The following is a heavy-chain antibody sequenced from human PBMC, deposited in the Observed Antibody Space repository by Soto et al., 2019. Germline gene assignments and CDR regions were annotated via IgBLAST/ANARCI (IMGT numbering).Heavy chain of an antibody. Sequence: SVKVSCKASGGTFSSYAISWVRQAPGQGLEWMGGIIPISGTANYAQKFQGRVTITADESTSTAYMELSSLRSEDTAVYYCARDASIAAAGLTYYFDYWGQGTLVTV. CDR3: ARDASIAAAGLTYYFDY. V-gene: IGHV1-69*13. CDR2: IIPISGTA. J-gene: IGHJ4*02. CDR1: GGTFSSYA. D-gene: IGHD6-13*01.